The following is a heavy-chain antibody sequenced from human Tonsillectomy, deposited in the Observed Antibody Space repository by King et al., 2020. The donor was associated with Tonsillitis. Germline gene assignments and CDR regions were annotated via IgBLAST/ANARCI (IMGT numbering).Heavy chain of an antibody. D-gene: IGHD2-15*01. J-gene: IGHJ2*01. CDR1: GFTFSLYS. CDR2: ISSSSSTI. CDR3: ARENGYCSGGSCYMSGFDL. V-gene: IGHV3-48*02. Sequence: QLVQSGGGLVQPGESLRLSCAASGFTFSLYSMNWVRQAPGRGLEWVSYISSSSSTIYYADSVKGRFTISRDNAKNSLYLQMNSLRDEDTVLYYCARENGYCSGGSCYMSGFDLWGRGTLVTVSS.